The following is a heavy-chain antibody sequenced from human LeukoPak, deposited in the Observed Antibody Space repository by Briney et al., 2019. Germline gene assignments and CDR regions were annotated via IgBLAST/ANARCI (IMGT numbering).Heavy chain of an antibody. J-gene: IGHJ4*02. Sequence: GGSLRLSCAASGFSFSTYSMNWVRQAPGKALECVSAISGSGGSTYYADSVKGRFTISRDNSKNTLYLQMNSLRAEDTAVYYCAKTPYSGTYFPDYWGQGTLVTVSS. CDR2: ISGSGGST. CDR1: GFSFSTYS. D-gene: IGHD1-26*01. CDR3: AKTPYSGTYFPDY. V-gene: IGHV3-23*01.